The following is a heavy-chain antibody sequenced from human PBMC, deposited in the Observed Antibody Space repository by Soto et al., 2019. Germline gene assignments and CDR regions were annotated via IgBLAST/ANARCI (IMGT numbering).Heavy chain of an antibody. CDR2: ILHDSSKK. CDR3: AKDPYGSGGNYLEY. Sequence: VQLVESGGGVVQPGGSLRLSCAASGFTFSSYAMHWVRQAPGKGLERVALILHDSSKKYYAGSVKGRLTISRDNSNNTLYLQMNSMGPEDTAVYYCAKDPYGSGGNYLEYWGQGTLVTVSS. D-gene: IGHD3-10*01. V-gene: IGHV3-30*02. J-gene: IGHJ4*02. CDR1: GFTFSSYA.